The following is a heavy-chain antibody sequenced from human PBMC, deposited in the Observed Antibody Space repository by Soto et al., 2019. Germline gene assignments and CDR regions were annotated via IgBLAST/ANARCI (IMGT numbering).Heavy chain of an antibody. CDR3: AREGVLQYSSSSVWFDP. CDR2: SIPSFGTA. D-gene: IGHD6-6*01. J-gene: IGHJ5*02. V-gene: IGHV1-69*13. CDR1: GGTFSSYA. Sequence: SGKFSCKASGGTFSSYAISWVRNAPGQGLGGVGRSIPSFGTANYAQKFQGRVTITADESTSTAYMELSSLRSEDTAVYYCAREGVLQYSSSSVWFDPWGQGTLVTVSS.